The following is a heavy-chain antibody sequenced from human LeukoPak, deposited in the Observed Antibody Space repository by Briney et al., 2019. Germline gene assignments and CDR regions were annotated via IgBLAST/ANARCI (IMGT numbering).Heavy chain of an antibody. CDR3: ARGPHYYDSSGIDAFDI. CDR2: FFSSGNT. V-gene: IGHV4-4*07. D-gene: IGHD3-22*01. J-gene: IGHJ3*02. Sequence: SETLSLTCTVSGGSFTSFYWSWIRQPAGKGLEWIGRFFSSGNTNYNPSFKSRATISVDKSKNQFSLKLTSVTAADTAVYYCARGPHYYDSSGIDAFDIWGQGTMVTVSS. CDR1: GGSFTSFY.